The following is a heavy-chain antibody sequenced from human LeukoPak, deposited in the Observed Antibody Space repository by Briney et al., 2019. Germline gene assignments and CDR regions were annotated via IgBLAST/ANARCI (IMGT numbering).Heavy chain of an antibody. V-gene: IGHV1-18*01. Sequence: ASVKVSCKASGYTFTGYAIGWVRQAPGQGLEWMGWVSAYNGNTKYAQNFQGRVTMTTDTSTSTAYMELRSLRSDDAAVYYCARVDLYYDSSGYSQAANDYWGQGTLVTVSS. CDR2: VSAYNGNT. CDR3: ARVDLYYDSSGYSQAANDY. J-gene: IGHJ4*02. D-gene: IGHD3-22*01. CDR1: GYTFTGYA.